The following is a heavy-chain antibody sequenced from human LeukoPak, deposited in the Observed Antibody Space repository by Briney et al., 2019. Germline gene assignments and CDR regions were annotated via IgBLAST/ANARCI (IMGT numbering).Heavy chain of an antibody. CDR2: MYHSGST. CDR1: GFSISNGYY. Sequence: SETLSLTCAVSGFSISNGYYWAWIRQPPGKGLELLGSMYHSGSTYYNPSLNSRVTISVDTSKNQFSLKLISVTAADTAVYYCARHGAFYYGSGSSGFDYWGQGTLVTVSS. V-gene: IGHV4-38-2*01. D-gene: IGHD3-10*01. J-gene: IGHJ4*02. CDR3: ARHGAFYYGSGSSGFDY.